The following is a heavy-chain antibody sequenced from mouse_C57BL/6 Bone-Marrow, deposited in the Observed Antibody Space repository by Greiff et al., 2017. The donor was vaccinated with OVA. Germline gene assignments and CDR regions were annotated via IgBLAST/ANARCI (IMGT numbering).Heavy chain of an antibody. CDR1: GFTFSSYA. D-gene: IGHD4-1*01. Sequence: EVQLVESGGGLVKPGGSLKLSCAASGFTFSSYAMSWVRQTPEKRLEWVATISDGGSYTYYPDNVKGRFTISRDNAKNNLYLQMSHLKSEDTAMYYCAREGGTGVFDYWGQGTTLTVSS. J-gene: IGHJ2*01. V-gene: IGHV5-4*01. CDR2: ISDGGSYT. CDR3: AREGGTGVFDY.